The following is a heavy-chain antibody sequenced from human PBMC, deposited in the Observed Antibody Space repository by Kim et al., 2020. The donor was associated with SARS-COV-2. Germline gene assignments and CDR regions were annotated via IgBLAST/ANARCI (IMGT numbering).Heavy chain of an antibody. V-gene: IGHV3-11*06. CDR3: ASRTIFGVVKRPNYYYMDV. Sequence: GRCTISRDNAKNSLYLQMNSLRAEDTAVYYCASRTIFGVVKRPNYYYMDVWGKGTTVTVSS. D-gene: IGHD3-3*01. J-gene: IGHJ6*03.